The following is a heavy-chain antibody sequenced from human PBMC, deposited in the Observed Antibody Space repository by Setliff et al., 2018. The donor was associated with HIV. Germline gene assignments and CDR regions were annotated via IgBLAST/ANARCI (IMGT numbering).Heavy chain of an antibody. J-gene: IGHJ4*02. CDR3: ARDSGTTIGATGPGY. V-gene: IGHV3-74*01. Sequence: GGSLRLSCAASGFASSGFAFSHYWMHWVRQAPGKGLVWVSRITNDVSATTYADFVKGRFTISRDNAKNSLYLQMDSLRVEDTAVYYCARDSGTTIGATGPGYWGQGTLVTVSS. CDR1: GFAFSHYW. CDR2: ITNDVSAT. D-gene: IGHD1-26*01.